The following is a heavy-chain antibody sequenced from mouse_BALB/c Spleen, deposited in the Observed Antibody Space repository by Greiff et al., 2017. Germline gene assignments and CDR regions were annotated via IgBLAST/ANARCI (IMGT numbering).Heavy chain of an antibody. D-gene: IGHD1-1*01. CDR3: ARQTVDWYFDV. V-gene: IGHV5-9-3*01. CDR2: ISSGGSYT. Sequence: EVKLMQSGGGLVKPGGSLKLSCAASGFTFSSYAMSWVRQTPEKRLEWVATISSGGSYTYYPDSVKGRFTISRDNAKNTLYLQMSSLRSEDTAMYYCARQTVDWYFDVWGAGTTVTVSS. J-gene: IGHJ1*01. CDR1: GFTFSSYA.